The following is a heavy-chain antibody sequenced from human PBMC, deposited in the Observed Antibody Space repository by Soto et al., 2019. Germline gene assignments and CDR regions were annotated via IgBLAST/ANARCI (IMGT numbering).Heavy chain of an antibody. CDR2: MNPNSGNT. D-gene: IGHD3-10*01. V-gene: IGHV1-8*01. CDR1: GYTFTSYD. CDR3: ARGQYYGSGSRDAFDI. Sequence: ASVKVSCKAPGYTFTSYDINWVRQATGQGLEWMGWMNPNSGNTGYAQKFQGRVTMTRNTSISTAYMELSSLRSEDTAVYYCARGQYYGSGSRDAFDIWGQGTMVTVSS. J-gene: IGHJ3*02.